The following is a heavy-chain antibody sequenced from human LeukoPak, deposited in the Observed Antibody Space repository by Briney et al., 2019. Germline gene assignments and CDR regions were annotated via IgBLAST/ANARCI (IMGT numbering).Heavy chain of an antibody. J-gene: IGHJ4*02. CDR3: ARNPGVGSSWYRLHY. D-gene: IGHD6-13*01. CDR2: ISYDGSNT. V-gene: IGHV3-30-3*01. CDR1: GITFINHA. Sequence: GGSLRLSCAASGITFINHAMVWVRQAPGKGREWVAVISYDGSNTYYADSVKGRFTISRDNSKSTLYLQMNSLRVEDTAVYYCARNPGVGSSWYRLHYWGQGTLDTVSS.